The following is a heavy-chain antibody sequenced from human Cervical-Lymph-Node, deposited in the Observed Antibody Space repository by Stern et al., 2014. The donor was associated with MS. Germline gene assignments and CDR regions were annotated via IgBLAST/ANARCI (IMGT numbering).Heavy chain of an antibody. V-gene: IGHV3-21*01. Sequence: EVHLVESGGGLVKPGGSLRLSCAASGFTFSSYSMNWVRPAPGKGLEWVSSISSSSSYIYYADSVKGRFTISRDNAKNSLYLQMNSLRAEDTAVYYCARDDRRRNIDYWGQGTLVTVSS. CDR2: ISSSSSYI. J-gene: IGHJ4*02. CDR3: ARDDRRRNIDY. CDR1: GFTFSSYS.